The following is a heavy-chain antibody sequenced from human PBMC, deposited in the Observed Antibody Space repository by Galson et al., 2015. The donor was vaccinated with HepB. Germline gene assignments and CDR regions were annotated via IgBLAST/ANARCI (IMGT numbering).Heavy chain of an antibody. CDR2: ISWNSGSI. Sequence: SLRLSCAASGFTFDDYAMHWVRQAPGKGLEWVSGISWNSGSIGYADSVKGRFTISRDNAKNSLYLQMNSLRAEDTALYYCAKDRGIAVAGTWVYYFDYWGQGTLVTVSS. CDR3: AKDRGIAVAGTWVYYFDY. CDR1: GFTFDDYA. V-gene: IGHV3-9*01. J-gene: IGHJ4*02. D-gene: IGHD6-19*01.